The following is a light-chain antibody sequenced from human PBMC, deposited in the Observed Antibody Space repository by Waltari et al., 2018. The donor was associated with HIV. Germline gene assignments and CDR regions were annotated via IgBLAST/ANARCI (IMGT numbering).Light chain of an antibody. CDR1: QDISNY. Sequence: DIQMTQSPSSLSASVGDRVTITCQAIQDISNYLNWYQQKPGKAPKLLIYDASNLETGVPSRFSGSGSGTDFTFTISSLQPEDIATYYCQQYDNLPPRRTFGPGTKVDIK. CDR3: QQYDNLPPRRT. V-gene: IGKV1-33*01. J-gene: IGKJ3*01. CDR2: DAS.